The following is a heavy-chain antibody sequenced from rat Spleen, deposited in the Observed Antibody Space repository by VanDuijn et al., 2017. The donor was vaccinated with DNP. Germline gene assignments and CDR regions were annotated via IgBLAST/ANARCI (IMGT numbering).Heavy chain of an antibody. Sequence: EVQLQESGPGLVKPSQSLSLTCSVTGYSITSSYRWNWIRKFPGNKLEWMGYINSAGSTNYNPSLKSRISITRDTSKNQFFLQVNSVTTEDTATYYCATHLPTPYWGQGVMVTVSS. D-gene: IGHD1-4*01. CDR2: INSAGST. V-gene: IGHV3-3*01. CDR1: GYSITSSYR. CDR3: ATHLPTPY. J-gene: IGHJ2*01.